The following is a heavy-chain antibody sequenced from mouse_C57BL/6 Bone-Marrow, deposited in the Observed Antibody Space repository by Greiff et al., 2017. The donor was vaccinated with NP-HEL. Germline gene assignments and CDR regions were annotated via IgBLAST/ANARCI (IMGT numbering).Heavy chain of an antibody. J-gene: IGHJ3*01. CDR2: INPSSGYT. CDR3: ARRLGTWFAY. D-gene: IGHD3-1*01. CDR1: GYTFTSYW. Sequence: QVQLQQSGAELAKPGASVKLSCKASGYTFTSYWMHWVKQRPGQGLEWIGYINPSSGYTNYNEKFKGKATLTADKSSSTAYMQLSSLTSEDSAVYFCARRLGTWFAYWGQGTLVTVSA. V-gene: IGHV1-7*01.